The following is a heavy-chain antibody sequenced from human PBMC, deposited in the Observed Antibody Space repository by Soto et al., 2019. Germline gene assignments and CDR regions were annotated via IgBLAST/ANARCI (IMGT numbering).Heavy chain of an antibody. CDR3: ARAPVAVAGTNYYYYYGMDV. D-gene: IGHD6-19*01. V-gene: IGHV1-69*13. CDR1: GYTFTSYG. CDR2: VSAYIGTA. J-gene: IGHJ6*02. Sequence: SVKVSCKASGYTFTSYGISWVRQAPGQGPEWVGWVSAYIGTANYAQKFQGRVTITADESTSTAYMELSSLRSEDTAVYYCARAPVAVAGTNYYYYYGMDVWGQGTTVTVSS.